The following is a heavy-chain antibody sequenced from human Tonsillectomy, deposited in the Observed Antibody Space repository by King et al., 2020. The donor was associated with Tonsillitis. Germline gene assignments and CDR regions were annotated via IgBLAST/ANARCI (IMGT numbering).Heavy chain of an antibody. CDR1: GATFNNYA. CDR3: ARAHSSGYWADFYYMDV. Sequence: QVQLVQSGAEVKKPGSSVKVSCKASGATFNNYAISWMRQAPGQGLEWMGGIIPPFGTGKYAQKFQGRVTITADESTSTAYMELNSLRSEDTAVYYCARAHSSGYWADFYYMDVWGKGTTVTVSS. J-gene: IGHJ6*03. V-gene: IGHV1-69*01. CDR2: IIPPFGTG. D-gene: IGHD3-22*01.